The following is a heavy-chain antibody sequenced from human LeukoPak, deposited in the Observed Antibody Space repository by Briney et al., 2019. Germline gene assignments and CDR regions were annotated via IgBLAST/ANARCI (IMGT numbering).Heavy chain of an antibody. J-gene: IGHJ4*02. V-gene: IGHV4-59*08. CDR2: IHYSGTT. Sequence: PPETLSLTCTVSGVSIFSYYWTWIRQPPGQGLEWIGYIHYSGTTNYNPSLKSRVSISIDTSKSQFSLKLTSATAADTAIYYCATGRSIRYFDYWGQGTLLSVSS. D-gene: IGHD3-9*01. CDR1: GVSIFSYY. CDR3: ATGRSIRYFDY.